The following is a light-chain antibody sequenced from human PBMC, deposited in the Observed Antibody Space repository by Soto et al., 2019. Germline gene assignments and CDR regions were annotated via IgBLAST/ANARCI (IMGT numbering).Light chain of an antibody. CDR2: DAS. V-gene: IGKV3-11*01. CDR1: QSVSSY. CDR3: QQRSNWPPVT. J-gene: IGKJ4*01. Sequence: EIVLTQSPATLSLSPGERATLSCRASQSVSSYLAWYQQKPGQAPRLLIYDASNRATGIPSRFSGSGSGTDFTLTIISLEPEDCASYYCQQRSNWPPVTFGGGTKVEIK.